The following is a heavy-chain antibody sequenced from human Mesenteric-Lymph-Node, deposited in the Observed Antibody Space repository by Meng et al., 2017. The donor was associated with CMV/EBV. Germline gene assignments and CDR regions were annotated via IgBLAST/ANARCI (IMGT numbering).Heavy chain of an antibody. CDR2: IYSGGSI. D-gene: IGHD5-18*01. J-gene: IGHJ3*02. V-gene: IGHV3-66*02. CDR3: ARDNVDTATYGAFDI. Sequence: GESLKISCVVSGFTVSTNYMSWVRQAPGKGLEWVSVIYSGGSIYYADFVKGRFTISRDNSKSTVYLQMNSLRAEDTAVYYCARDNVDTATYGAFDIWGRGTMVTVSS. CDR1: GFTVSTNY.